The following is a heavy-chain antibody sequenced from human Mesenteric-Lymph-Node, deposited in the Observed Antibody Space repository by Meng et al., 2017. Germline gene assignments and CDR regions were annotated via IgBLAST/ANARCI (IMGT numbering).Heavy chain of an antibody. J-gene: IGHJ4*02. CDR2: ISGSGGST. CDR3: ANGGYCSGGSCYWFDY. D-gene: IGHD2-15*01. Sequence: GGSLRLSCAASGFTFSSYAMSWVRQAPGKGLEWVSAISGSGGSTYYADSVKGRFTISRDNSKNTLYLQMNSLRAEDTAVYYCANGGYCSGGSCYWFDYWGQGTLVTVSS. V-gene: IGHV3-23*01. CDR1: GFTFSSYA.